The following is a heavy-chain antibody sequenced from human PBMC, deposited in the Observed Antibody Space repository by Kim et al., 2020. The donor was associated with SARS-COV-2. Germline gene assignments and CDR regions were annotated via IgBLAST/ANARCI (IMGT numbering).Heavy chain of an antibody. J-gene: IGHJ6*02. V-gene: IGHV3-21*01. CDR3: ARDLGSDNWGGYYYYGMDV. Sequence: WGSLRLSCAASGFTFSSYSMNWVCQAPGKGLEWVSSISSSSSYIYYADSVKGRFTISRDNAKNSLYLQMNSLRAEDTAVYYCARDLGSDNWGGYYYYGMDVWGQGTTVTVSS. CDR2: ISSSSSYI. D-gene: IGHD7-27*01. CDR1: GFTFSSYS.